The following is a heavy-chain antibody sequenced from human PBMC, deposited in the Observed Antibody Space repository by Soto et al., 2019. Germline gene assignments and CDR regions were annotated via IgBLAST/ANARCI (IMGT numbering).Heavy chain of an antibody. CDR1: GGSISSYY. CDR2: IYYSGST. CDR3: ARTTVTTIPNYYYYYMDV. D-gene: IGHD4-4*01. Sequence: SETLSLTCTVSGGSISSYYWSWIRQPPGKGLEWIGYIYYSGSTNYNPSLKSRVTISVDTSKDQFSLKLSSVTAADTAVYYCARTTVTTIPNYYYYYMDVWGKGTTVTVSS. J-gene: IGHJ6*03. V-gene: IGHV4-59*01.